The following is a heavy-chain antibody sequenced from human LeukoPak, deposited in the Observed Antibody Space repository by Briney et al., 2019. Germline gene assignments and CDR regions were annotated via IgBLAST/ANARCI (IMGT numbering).Heavy chain of an antibody. Sequence: GASVKVSCKASGDTFNNYFISWVRQAPGQGLEWVGWISPHSHTTHYAEKVQGRVTMTTDTSTTTVYMELRSLRSDDTAVYFCGRGQGMYYWGQGTPVTVSS. CDR2: ISPHSHTT. CDR3: GRGQGMYY. J-gene: IGHJ4*02. CDR1: GDTFNNYF. V-gene: IGHV1-18*01. D-gene: IGHD1-14*01.